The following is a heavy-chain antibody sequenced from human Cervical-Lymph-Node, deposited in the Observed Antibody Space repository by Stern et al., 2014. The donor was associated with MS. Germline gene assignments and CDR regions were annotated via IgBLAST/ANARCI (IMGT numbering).Heavy chain of an antibody. CDR2: IYYSGST. D-gene: IGHD3-3*01. Sequence: QLQLQESGPGLVKPSQTLSLTCTVSGVSISTGGYYWSWIRQHPGKGLEWIGYIYYSGSTFYNQSLKSRVTISVDTSKNQFSLKLSSVTAADTAVYYCARDRRSGYPLDYWGQGTLVTVSS. CDR1: GVSISTGGYY. J-gene: IGHJ4*02. V-gene: IGHV4-31*03. CDR3: ARDRRSGYPLDY.